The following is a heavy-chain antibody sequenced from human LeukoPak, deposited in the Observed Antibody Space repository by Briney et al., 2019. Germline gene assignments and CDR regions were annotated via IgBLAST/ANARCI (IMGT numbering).Heavy chain of an antibody. V-gene: IGHV3-21*05. Sequence: GGSLRLSCAASGFTFSSYSVNWVRQAPGKGLEWVSYISSSSGHIYYADSVKGRFTISRDNAKNSLYLQMNSLRAEDTALYYCARDLFFGSRWYEGWFDAWGQGTLVTVSS. J-gene: IGHJ5*02. D-gene: IGHD6-13*01. CDR1: GFTFSSYS. CDR3: ARDLFFGSRWYEGWFDA. CDR2: ISSSSGHI.